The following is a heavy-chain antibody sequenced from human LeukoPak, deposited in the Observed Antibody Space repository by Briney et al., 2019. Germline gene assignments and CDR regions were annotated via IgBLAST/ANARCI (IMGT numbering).Heavy chain of an antibody. V-gene: IGHV4-39*01. J-gene: IGHJ6*03. CDR1: GGSISSSSYY. Sequence: KPSETLSLTCTVSGGSISSSSYYWGWIRQPPGKGLEWIGSIYYSGSTYYNPSLKSRVTISVDTSRNQLSLKLSSVTAADTAVYYCARRTRYYYYMDVWGKGTTVTVSS. CDR2: IYYSGST. CDR3: ARRTRYYYYMDV.